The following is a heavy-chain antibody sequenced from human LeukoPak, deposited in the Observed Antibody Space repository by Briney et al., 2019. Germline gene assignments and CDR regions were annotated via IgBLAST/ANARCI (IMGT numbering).Heavy chain of an antibody. CDR3: ARGVYDFWSGYLTTYYFDY. D-gene: IGHD3-3*01. CDR2: ISSSSSYI. CDR1: GFTFSSYS. Sequence: GGSLRLSCAASGFTFSSYSMNWVRQAPGKGLEWVSSISSSSSYIYYADSVKGRFTISRDNAKNSLYLQMNSLRAEDTAVYYCARGVYDFWSGYLTTYYFDYWGQGTLVTVSS. J-gene: IGHJ4*02. V-gene: IGHV3-21*01.